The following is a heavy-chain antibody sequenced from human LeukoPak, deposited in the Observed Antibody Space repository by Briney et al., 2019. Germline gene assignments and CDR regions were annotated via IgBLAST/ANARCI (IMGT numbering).Heavy chain of an antibody. J-gene: IGHJ4*02. CDR2: IYFSGNT. CDR1: GGSISSSSYY. CDR3: ARVSSSWPHYYFDY. V-gene: IGHV4-39*07. D-gene: IGHD6-13*01. Sequence: SETLSLTCTVSGGSISSSSYYWAWLRQPPGKGLEWLGNIYFSGNTYYNPSLQSRVTMSVDTSKNQFSLKLNSVTAADTAVYYCARVSSSWPHYYFDYWGQGTRVTASS.